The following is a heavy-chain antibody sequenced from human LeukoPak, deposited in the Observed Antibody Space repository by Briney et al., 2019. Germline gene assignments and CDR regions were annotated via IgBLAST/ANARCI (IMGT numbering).Heavy chain of an antibody. CDR2: IYHSGST. CDR3: ARGITIFGVVIDDYFDY. CDR1: GYSTSSGYY. J-gene: IGHJ4*02. V-gene: IGHV4-38-2*01. Sequence: SETLSLTCAVSGYSTSSGYYWGWIRQPPGKGLEWIGSIYHSGSTYYNPSLKSRVTISVDTSKNQFSLKLSSVTAADTAVYYCARGITIFGVVIDDYFDYWGQGTLVTVSS. D-gene: IGHD3-3*01.